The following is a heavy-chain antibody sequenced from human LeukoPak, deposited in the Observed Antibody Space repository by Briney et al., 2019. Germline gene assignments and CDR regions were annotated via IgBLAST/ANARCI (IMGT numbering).Heavy chain of an antibody. CDR3: ARDLYGSYDL. J-gene: IGHJ2*01. Sequence: ASVKVSCKASGGTFSSYAISWVRQAPGQGLEWMGRIIPIFGTASYAQKFQGRVTITTDESTSTAYMELSSLRSEDTAVYYCARDLYGSYDLWGRGTLVTVSS. CDR2: IIPIFGTA. CDR1: GGTFSSYA. D-gene: IGHD4-17*01. V-gene: IGHV1-69*05.